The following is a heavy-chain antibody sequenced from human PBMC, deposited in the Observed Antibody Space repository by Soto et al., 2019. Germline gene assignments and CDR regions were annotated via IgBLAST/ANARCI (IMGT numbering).Heavy chain of an antibody. CDR2: ISWNSGSI. CDR1: GFTFDDYA. CDR3: AKRRDYGLATGYVDY. D-gene: IGHD3-10*01. J-gene: IGHJ4*02. Sequence: EVQLVESGGGLVQPGRSLRLSCAASGFTFDDYAMHWVRQAPGKGLEWVSGISWNSGSIGYADSVKGRFTISRDNAKNSLYLQMNSLRAEDTALYYCAKRRDYGLATGYVDYWGQGTLVTVFS. V-gene: IGHV3-9*01.